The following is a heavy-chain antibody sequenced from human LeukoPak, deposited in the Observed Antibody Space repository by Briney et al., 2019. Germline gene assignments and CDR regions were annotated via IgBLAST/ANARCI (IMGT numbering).Heavy chain of an antibody. V-gene: IGHV1-18*01. CDR2: ISAHNGNT. CDR3: ARGWDVCGGDCSDAFDI. CDR1: GYSFTIYG. D-gene: IGHD2-21*01. Sequence: VASVKVSCKASGYSFTIYGIIWVRQTPGQGLQWMGWISAHNGNTNYAQKLQGRVTMTRNTSISTAYMELSSLRSEDTAVYYCARGWDVCGGDCSDAFDIWGQGTMVTVSS. J-gene: IGHJ3*02.